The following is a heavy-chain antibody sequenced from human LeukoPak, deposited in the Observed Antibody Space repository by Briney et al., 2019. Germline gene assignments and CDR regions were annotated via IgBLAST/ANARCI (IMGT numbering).Heavy chain of an antibody. D-gene: IGHD4-17*01. CDR1: GYTFTSYY. J-gene: IGHJ4*02. V-gene: IGHV1-46*01. CDR2: IHPSGGST. CDR3: ARAYLHYGDSIHDLDY. Sequence: GASVKVSCKASGYTFTSYYIHWVRQAPGQGLEWMGIIHPSGGSTSYAQKFQGRVTMTRDTSTSTVYMELSSLRSEDTAVYYCARAYLHYGDSIHDLDYWGQGTLVTVSS.